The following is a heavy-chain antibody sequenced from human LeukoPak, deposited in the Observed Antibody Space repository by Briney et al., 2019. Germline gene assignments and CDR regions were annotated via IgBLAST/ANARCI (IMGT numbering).Heavy chain of an antibody. CDR3: ARGPNEYYGSGSYSST. V-gene: IGHV4-39*07. CDR1: GGSISSSSYY. J-gene: IGHJ4*02. D-gene: IGHD3-10*01. CDR2: INHSGST. Sequence: SETLSLTCTVSGGSISSSSYYWGWIRQPPGKGLEWIGEINHSGSTNYNPSLKSRVTISVDTSKNQFSLKLSSVTAADTAVYYCARGPNEYYGSGSYSSTWGQGTLVTVSS.